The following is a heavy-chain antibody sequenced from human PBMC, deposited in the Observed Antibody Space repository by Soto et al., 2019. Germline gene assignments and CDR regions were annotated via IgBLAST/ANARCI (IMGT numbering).Heavy chain of an antibody. V-gene: IGHV4-30-2*06. CDR2: IYPSGTS. D-gene: IGHD3-10*01. CDR1: GDSISGGGFS. Sequence: SETLSLTCAVSGDSISGGGFSWNWIRQSPGKGLEWIGYIYPSGTSYFNPSLKSRVSISLDKSRNQFSLRLSSMTAADTAVYYCARGHDFGSGSTDWGHGTLVTVSS. J-gene: IGHJ4*01. CDR3: ARGHDFGSGSTD.